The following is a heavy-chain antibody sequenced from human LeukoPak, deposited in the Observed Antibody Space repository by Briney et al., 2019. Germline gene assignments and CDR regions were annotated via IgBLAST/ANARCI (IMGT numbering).Heavy chain of an antibody. CDR3: ARVTVTTSVWFDP. CDR2: IIPIFGTA. D-gene: IGHD4-11*01. J-gene: IGHJ5*02. CDR1: GGTFGSYA. Sequence: SVKVSCKASGGTFGSYAISWVRQAPGQGLEWMGGIIPIFGTANYAQKFQGRVTITTDESTSTAYMELSSLRSEDTAVYYCARVTVTTSVWFDPWGQGTLVTVSS. V-gene: IGHV1-69*05.